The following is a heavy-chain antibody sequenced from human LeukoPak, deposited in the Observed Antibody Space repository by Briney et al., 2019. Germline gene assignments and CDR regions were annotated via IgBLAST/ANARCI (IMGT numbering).Heavy chain of an antibody. J-gene: IGHJ4*02. V-gene: IGHV1-18*01. D-gene: IGHD6-13*01. CDR2: ISAYNGNT. CDR3: AREGYSSSWYLSMEEAFDY. Sequence: ASVKVSCKASGYTFTSYGISWVRQAPGQGLEWMGWISAYNGNTNYAQKLQGRVTMTTDTSTSTAYMELRSLRSDDTAVYYCAREGYSSSWYLSMEEAFDYWGQGTLVTVSS. CDR1: GYTFTSYG.